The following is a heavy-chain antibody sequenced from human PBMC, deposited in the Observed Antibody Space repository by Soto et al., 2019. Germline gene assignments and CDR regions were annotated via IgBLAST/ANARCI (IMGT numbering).Heavy chain of an antibody. Sequence: QVQLVQSGAEVKKPGASVKVSYKASGYTFTSYAMHWVRQAPEQRLEWMGWINAGNGNTKYSQKFQGRVTITRDTSASTAYMELSSLRSEDTAVYYCAREPPYNWNSGYYFDYWGQGTLVTVSS. CDR3: AREPPYNWNSGYYFDY. V-gene: IGHV1-3*01. J-gene: IGHJ4*02. CDR2: INAGNGNT. CDR1: GYTFTSYA. D-gene: IGHD1-7*01.